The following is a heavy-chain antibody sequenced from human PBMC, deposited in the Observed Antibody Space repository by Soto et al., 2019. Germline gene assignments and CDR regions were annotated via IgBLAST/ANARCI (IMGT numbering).Heavy chain of an antibody. V-gene: IGHV1-8*01. Sequence: ASVKVSCKASGYTFTSYDINWVRQATGQGLEWMGWMNPNSGNTGYAQKFQGRVTMTRNTSISTAYMELSSLRSEDTAVYYCASFSVYDILTGYYVVYWRQGTLVTVS. CDR3: ASFSVYDILTGYYVVY. J-gene: IGHJ4*02. D-gene: IGHD3-9*01. CDR1: GYTFTSYD. CDR2: MNPNSGNT.